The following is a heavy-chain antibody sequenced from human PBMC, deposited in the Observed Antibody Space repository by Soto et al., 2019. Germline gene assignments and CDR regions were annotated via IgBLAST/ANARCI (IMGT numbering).Heavy chain of an antibody. CDR1: GGSISSGGYY. CDR3: ARDCSGGSCYSDYYYGMDV. Sequence: QVQLQESGPGLVKPSQTLSLTCTVSGGSISSGGYYWSWIRQHPGKGLEWIGYIYYSGSTYYNPSLQSRVTISVDTSKNQFSLKLSSVTAADTAVYYCARDCSGGSCYSDYYYGMDVWGQGTTVTVSS. V-gene: IGHV4-31*03. CDR2: IYYSGST. D-gene: IGHD2-15*01. J-gene: IGHJ6*02.